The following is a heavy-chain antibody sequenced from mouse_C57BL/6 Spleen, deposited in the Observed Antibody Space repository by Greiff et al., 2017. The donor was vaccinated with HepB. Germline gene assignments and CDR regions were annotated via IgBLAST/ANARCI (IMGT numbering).Heavy chain of an antibody. D-gene: IGHD2-1*01. CDR1: GFTFSSYG. V-gene: IGHV5-6*02. J-gene: IGHJ4*01. Sequence: DVKLVESGGDLVKPGGSLKLSCAASGFTFSSYGMSWVRQTPDKRLEWVATISSGGSYTYYPDSVKGRFTISRDNAKNTLYLQMSSLKSEDTAMYYCVYRYAMDYWGQGTSVTVSS. CDR3: VYRYAMDY. CDR2: ISSGGSYT.